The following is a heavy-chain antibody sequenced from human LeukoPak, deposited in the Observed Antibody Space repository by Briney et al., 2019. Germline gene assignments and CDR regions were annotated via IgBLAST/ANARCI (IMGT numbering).Heavy chain of an antibody. CDR2: ISSSSTYI. J-gene: IGHJ4*02. D-gene: IGHD6-13*01. CDR1: GFIFSSYS. CDR3: AKDRGEYSSSWYFDY. V-gene: IGHV3-21*01. Sequence: PGGSLRLSCAASGFIFSSYSMNWVRQAPGKGLEWVSSISSSSTYIYYADSVKGRFTISRDNSKNTLYLQMNSLRAEDTAVYYCAKDRGEYSSSWYFDYWGQGTLVTVSS.